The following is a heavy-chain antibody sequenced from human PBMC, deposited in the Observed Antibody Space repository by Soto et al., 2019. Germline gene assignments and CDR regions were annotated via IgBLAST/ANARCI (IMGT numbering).Heavy chain of an antibody. CDR2: IIPILGIA. V-gene: IGHV1-69*02. J-gene: IGHJ6*02. CDR3: ARSFFYARRDYHYGMDV. Sequence: SVKVSCKASGGTFSSYTISWVRQAPGQGLEWMGRIIPILGIANYAQKFQGRVTMTTDKSTSTAYMELRSLRSEDTAVYYCARSFFYARRDYHYGMDVWGQGSTVPGAS. D-gene: IGHD3-16*01. CDR1: GGTFSSYT.